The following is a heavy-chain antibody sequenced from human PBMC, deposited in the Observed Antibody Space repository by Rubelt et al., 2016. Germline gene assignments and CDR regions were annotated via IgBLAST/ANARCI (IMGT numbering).Heavy chain of an antibody. D-gene: IGHD3/OR15-3a*01. J-gene: IGHJ3*02. CDR3: AREVEGLGADDAFDI. V-gene: IGHV1-18*01. CDR2: ISAYNGNT. Sequence: MGWISAYNGNTNYAQKLQGRVTMTTDTSTSTAYMELRSLRSDDTAVYYCAREVEGLGADDAFDIWGQGTMVTVSS.